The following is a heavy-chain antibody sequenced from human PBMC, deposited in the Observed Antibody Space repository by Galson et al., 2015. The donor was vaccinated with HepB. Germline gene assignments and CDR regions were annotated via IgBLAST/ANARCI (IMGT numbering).Heavy chain of an antibody. V-gene: IGHV4-39*01. CDR3: ARGNAWHYGDYDGWHPLDY. CDR1: GGAITSSNYC. Sequence: SETLSLTCTVSGGAITSSNYCWGWIRQSPGMGLEWIGSTYYSGNTYYNPSLRSRVSISIDTSNNQFSLTLTSVTAADTALYYCARGNAWHYGDYDGWHPLDYWGQGTQVTVSS. J-gene: IGHJ4*02. D-gene: IGHD4-17*01. CDR2: TYYSGNT.